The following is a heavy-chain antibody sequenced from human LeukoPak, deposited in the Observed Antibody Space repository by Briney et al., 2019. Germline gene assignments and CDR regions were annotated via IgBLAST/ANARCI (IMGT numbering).Heavy chain of an antibody. Sequence: GGSVTLSCAASGFTYSSYAVSGVRPAPGKGLEGVSTIRGSGGNTYYAVPVRGRFTISSDNSKNTLYLQMKSLRAEDTAGYYCAKDLGDWFDPWGQGTLVTVSS. J-gene: IGHJ5*02. V-gene: IGHV3-23*01. D-gene: IGHD7-27*01. CDR1: GFTYSSYA. CDR2: IRGSGGNT. CDR3: AKDLGDWFDP.